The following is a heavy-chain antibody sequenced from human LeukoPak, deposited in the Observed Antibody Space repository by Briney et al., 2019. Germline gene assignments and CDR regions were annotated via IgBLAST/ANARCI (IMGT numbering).Heavy chain of an antibody. CDR2: IYYSGST. CDR1: GGSISSSSYY. J-gene: IGHJ4*02. CDR3: ARELKRRDGYNAGY. D-gene: IGHD5-24*01. V-gene: IGHV4-39*02. Sequence: SETLSLTCTVSGGSISSSSYYWGWIRQPPGKGLEWIGSIYYSGSTYYNPSLKSRVTISVDTSKNQISLKLISVTAADTAVYHCARELKRRDGYNAGYWGQGTLVTVSS.